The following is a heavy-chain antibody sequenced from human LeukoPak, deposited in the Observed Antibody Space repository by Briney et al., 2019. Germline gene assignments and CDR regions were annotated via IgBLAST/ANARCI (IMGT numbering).Heavy chain of an antibody. CDR2: ISGSGGST. V-gene: IGHV3-23*01. Sequence: GGSLRLSCAASGFTFSRYGMSWVRQAPGKGLEWVSAISGSGGSTYYADSVKGRFTISRDNSKNTLYLQMNSLRAEDTAVYYCARRGTGYNHFDYWGQGTLVTVSS. D-gene: IGHD3/OR15-3a*01. CDR3: ARRGTGYNHFDY. CDR1: GFTFSRYG. J-gene: IGHJ4*02.